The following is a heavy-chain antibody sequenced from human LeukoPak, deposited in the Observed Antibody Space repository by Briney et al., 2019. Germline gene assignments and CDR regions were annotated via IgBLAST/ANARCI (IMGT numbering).Heavy chain of an antibody. V-gene: IGHV4-59*01. D-gene: IGHD3-22*01. CDR2: MFHTGSA. Sequence: PSETLSLTCTVSADSMTTYYWSWVRQPPGKGLEWIGYMFHTGSANYNPSLKSRVSFSIDTSKNVFSLNLTSVTAADTAVYFCARSAYFDSSGFYTGQAESFHQWGQGTLVTASP. J-gene: IGHJ1*01. CDR1: ADSMTTYY. CDR3: ARSAYFDSSGFYTGQAESFHQ.